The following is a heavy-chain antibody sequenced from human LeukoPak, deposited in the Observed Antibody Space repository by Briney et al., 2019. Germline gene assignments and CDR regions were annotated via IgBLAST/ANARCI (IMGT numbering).Heavy chain of an antibody. J-gene: IGHJ4*02. Sequence: ASVKVSCKASGYTFPNYGVTWVRQAPGQGLEWMGWINPNSGGTNYAQKFQGRVTMTTDTSITTAYMELSRLRSDDTAVYYCAITPTGYTYGLGFDYWGQGTLVTVSS. CDR3: AITPTGYTYGLGFDY. V-gene: IGHV1-2*02. D-gene: IGHD5-18*01. CDR1: GYTFPNYG. CDR2: INPNSGGT.